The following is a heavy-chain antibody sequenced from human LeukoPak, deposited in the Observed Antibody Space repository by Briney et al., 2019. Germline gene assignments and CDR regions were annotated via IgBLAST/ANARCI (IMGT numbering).Heavy chain of an antibody. D-gene: IGHD3-10*01. J-gene: IGHJ4*02. CDR3: ARGRGYYYGSALFHY. CDR1: DVSISSYN. V-gene: IGHV4-4*07. CDR2: VYTNGST. Sequence: PSETLSLTCIVSDVSISSYNWTWIRQPAGKGLEWIGRVYTNGSTNYNPSLKSRVTMSVDTSKNQFSLKLSSVTAADTAVYYCARGRGYYYGSALFHYWGQGTLVTISS.